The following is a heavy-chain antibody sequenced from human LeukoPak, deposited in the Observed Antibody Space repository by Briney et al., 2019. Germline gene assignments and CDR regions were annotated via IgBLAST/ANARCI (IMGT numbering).Heavy chain of an antibody. CDR1: GGSISSSSYY. J-gene: IGHJ4*02. V-gene: IGHV4-39*01. D-gene: IGHD2-2*01. CDR3: ATCTGGSTSCYELNYFDY. Sequence: SETLSLTCTVSGGSISSSSYYWGWIRQPPGKGLEWIGSIYYSGSTYYNPSLKSRVTTSVDTSKNQFSLKLSSVTAADTAVYYCATCTGGSTSCYELNYFDYWGQGTLVTVSS. CDR2: IYYSGST.